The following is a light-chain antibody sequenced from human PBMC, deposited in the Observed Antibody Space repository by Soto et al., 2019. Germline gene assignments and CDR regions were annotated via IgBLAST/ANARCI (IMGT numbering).Light chain of an antibody. Sequence: QSVLTQPASVSGSPGQSITISCTGTSSDVGSYNYVSWYQHHPGKAPRLMIYASSERPSGVPDRFSGSKSGNTASLTISGLEAEDEADYYCCSYAGSYSWVLGGGTQLTVL. V-gene: IGLV2-11*01. CDR1: SSDVGSYNY. J-gene: IGLJ3*02. CDR3: CSYAGSYSWV. CDR2: ASS.